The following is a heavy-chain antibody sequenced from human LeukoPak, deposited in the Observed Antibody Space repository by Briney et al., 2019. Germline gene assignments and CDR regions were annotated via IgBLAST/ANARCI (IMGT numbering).Heavy chain of an antibody. J-gene: IGHJ4*02. V-gene: IGHV3-48*01. Sequence: GGSLRLSCAASGFTFSSYAMSWVRQAPGKGLEWVSYISSSSSPIYYADSVKGRFTISRDNAKSSLYLQMNSLRAEDTAVYYCASPGDYVWGSYRGPLDYWGQGTLVTVSS. CDR3: ASPGDYVWGSYRGPLDY. D-gene: IGHD3-16*02. CDR1: GFTFSSYA. CDR2: ISSSSSPI.